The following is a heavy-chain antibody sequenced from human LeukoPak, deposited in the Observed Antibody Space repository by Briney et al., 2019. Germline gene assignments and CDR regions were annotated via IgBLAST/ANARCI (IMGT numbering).Heavy chain of an antibody. D-gene: IGHD6-13*01. J-gene: IGHJ3*02. Sequence: PGGSLRLSCAASGLTFSSNWMSWVRQAPGKGLEWVANIKQDGSEKYYVDSVKGRFTISRDNAKKSLYLQMNSLRAEDTAVYYCVRWGTYSSSWLGAFDMWGQGTMVTVSS. CDR1: GLTFSSNW. V-gene: IGHV3-7*05. CDR2: IKQDGSEK. CDR3: VRWGTYSSSWLGAFDM.